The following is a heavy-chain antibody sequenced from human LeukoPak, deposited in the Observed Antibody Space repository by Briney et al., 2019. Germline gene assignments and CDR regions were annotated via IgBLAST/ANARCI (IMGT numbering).Heavy chain of an antibody. CDR1: GYTFTSYY. J-gene: IGHJ6*02. CDR2: INPSGGST. CDR3: ARDLVTMVREYYYYYYGMDV. D-gene: IGHD3-10*01. V-gene: IGHV1-46*01. Sequence: GASVKVSCKASGYTFTSYYMHWVRQAPAQGLEWMGIINPSGGSTSYAQKFQGRVTMTRDTSTSAVYMELSILRSEHPAVYYCARDLVTMVREYYYYYYGMDVWGQGTTVTVSS.